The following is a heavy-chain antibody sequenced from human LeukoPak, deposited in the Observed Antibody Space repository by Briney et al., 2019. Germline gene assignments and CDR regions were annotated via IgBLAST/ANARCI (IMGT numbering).Heavy chain of an antibody. V-gene: IGHV4-34*01. CDR2: INHSGST. J-gene: IGHJ5*02. Sequence: PSETLSLTCAVYGGSFSGYYWSWIRQPPGKGLEWIGEINHSGSTNYNPSLKSRVTISVDTSKNQFSLKLTSVTAADTAVYYCARAANWFDPGGQGTLVTVSS. CDR1: GGSFSGYY. D-gene: IGHD6-25*01. CDR3: ARAANWFDP.